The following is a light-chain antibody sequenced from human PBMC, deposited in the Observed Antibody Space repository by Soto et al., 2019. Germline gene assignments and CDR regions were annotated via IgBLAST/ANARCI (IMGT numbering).Light chain of an antibody. J-gene: IGKJ1*01. CDR2: GAS. V-gene: IGKV3-15*01. CDR3: QQYNSYSGT. CDR1: QSVSSK. Sequence: EIVMTQSPATLSVSPGEGATLSCRASQSVSSKLAWYQHKPGQAPRLLIYGASTRATGIPARFSGSGSGTEFTLTISSLQPDDFATYYCQQYNSYSGTFGQGTKVDIK.